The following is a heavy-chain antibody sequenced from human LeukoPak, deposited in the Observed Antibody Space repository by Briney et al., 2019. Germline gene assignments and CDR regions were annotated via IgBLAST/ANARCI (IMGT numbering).Heavy chain of an antibody. CDR2: IYYSGST. CDR3: AREKLGTPLDY. J-gene: IGHJ4*02. CDR1: GGSISSSSYY. Sequence: SETLSLTCTVSGGSISSSSYYWGWIRQPPGKGLEWIGSIYYSGSTYYNPSLKSRVTISVDTSKNQFSLKLSSVTAADTAVYYCAREKLGTPLDYWGQGTLVTVSS. V-gene: IGHV4-39*02. D-gene: IGHD7-27*01.